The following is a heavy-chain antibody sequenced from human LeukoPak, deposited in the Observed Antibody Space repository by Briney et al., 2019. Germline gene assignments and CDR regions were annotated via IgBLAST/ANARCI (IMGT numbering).Heavy chain of an antibody. Sequence: GDSLKISCKASESSFTSIWIGWVRQRQGKGLEWMGIIYPGDSDTRYSPSFKAQVPTSADKFLSTAYLQWSSLRASDTAVYYCARPPTIRYSVGSVDYWGQGTLVTVSS. CDR3: ARPPTIRYSVGSVDY. V-gene: IGHV5-51*01. J-gene: IGHJ4*02. CDR1: ESSFTSIW. D-gene: IGHD3-10*01. CDR2: IYPGDSDT.